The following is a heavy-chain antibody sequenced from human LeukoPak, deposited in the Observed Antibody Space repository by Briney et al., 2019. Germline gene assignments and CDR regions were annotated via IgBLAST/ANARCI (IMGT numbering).Heavy chain of an antibody. D-gene: IGHD2-2*01. V-gene: IGHV3-23*01. Sequence: GGSLRLSCAASGFTFNSYAMTWVRQAPGKGLECVSAISSSGGSRYYADSVKGRFTISRDNSKNTLYLQMNSLRAEDTAVYYCAKMGTHLIVVVPAALPETALMDVWGKGTTVTVSS. CDR2: ISSSGGSR. J-gene: IGHJ6*03. CDR3: AKMGTHLIVVVPAALPETALMDV. CDR1: GFTFNSYA.